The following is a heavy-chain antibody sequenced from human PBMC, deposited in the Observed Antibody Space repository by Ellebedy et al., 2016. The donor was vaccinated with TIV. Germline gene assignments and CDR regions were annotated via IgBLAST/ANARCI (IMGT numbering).Heavy chain of an antibody. CDR2: ISSSSSTI. CDR3: ARGSTGDRIGY. Sequence: GESLKISCAASGFPFSSYSMNWVRQAPGKGLAWVSYISSSSSTIYYADSVKGRFTIYRDNAKNSLYLQMNSLRAEDTAVYYCARGSTGDRIGYWGQGTLVTVSS. D-gene: IGHD7-27*01. V-gene: IGHV3-48*04. CDR1: GFPFSSYS. J-gene: IGHJ4*02.